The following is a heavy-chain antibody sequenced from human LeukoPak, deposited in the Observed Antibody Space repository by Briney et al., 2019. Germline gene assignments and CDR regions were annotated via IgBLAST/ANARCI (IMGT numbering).Heavy chain of an antibody. J-gene: IGHJ5*02. CDR1: GYTFTGYY. D-gene: IGHD3-22*01. CDR2: INPNSGGT. Sequence: GASVKVSCKASGYTFTGYYMHWVRQAPGQGLEWMGWINPNSGGTNYAQKFQGRVTMTRDTSISTAYMELSRLRSDDTAVYYCARGANYYDSSGYYYGSWFDPWGQGTLVTVSS. V-gene: IGHV1-2*02. CDR3: ARGANYYDSSGYYYGSWFDP.